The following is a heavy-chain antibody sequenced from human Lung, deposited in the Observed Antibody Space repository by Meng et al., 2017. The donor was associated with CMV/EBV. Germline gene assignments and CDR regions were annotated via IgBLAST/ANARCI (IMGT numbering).Heavy chain of an antibody. V-gene: IGHV3-21*01. J-gene: IGHJ5*02. D-gene: IGHD3-22*01. CDR1: GFTFSSYS. CDR3: ARGSITMIVVVTS. CDR2: ISSSSYI. Sequence: CAASGFTFSSYSMNWVRQAPGKGLEWVSSISSSSYIYYADSVKGRFTISRDNAKNSLYLQMNSLRAEDTAVYYCARGSITMIVVVTSWGQGTLVTVSS.